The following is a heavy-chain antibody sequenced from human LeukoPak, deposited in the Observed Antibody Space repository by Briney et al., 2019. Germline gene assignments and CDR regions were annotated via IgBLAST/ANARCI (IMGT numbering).Heavy chain of an antibody. CDR2: IYYSGST. CDR1: GGSISSYY. V-gene: IGHV4-59*01. CDR3: ARGGYSNYYYYYMDV. D-gene: IGHD4-11*01. Sequence: SETLSLTCTVSGGSISSYYWSWIRQPPGKGLEWIGYIYYSGSTNYNPSLKSRVTISVDTSKNQFSLKLSSVTAADTAVYYRARGGYSNYYYYYMDVWGKGTTVTVSS. J-gene: IGHJ6*03.